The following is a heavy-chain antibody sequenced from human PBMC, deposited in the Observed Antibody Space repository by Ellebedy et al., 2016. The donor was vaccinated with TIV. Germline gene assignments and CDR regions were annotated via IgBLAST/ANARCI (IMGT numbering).Heavy chain of an antibody. CDR3: AREHPATVVAGALEY. Sequence: PGGSLRLSCAASGFTFSSYVMHWVRQAPGKGLEWVASISYDGSTKYYADAVKGRFAISRDNSENTLYLQVNSLTTEDTAVYYCAREHPATVVAGALEYWGQGTLVTVSS. CDR2: ISYDGSTK. CDR1: GFTFSSYV. J-gene: IGHJ4*02. V-gene: IGHV3-30*09. D-gene: IGHD3-22*01.